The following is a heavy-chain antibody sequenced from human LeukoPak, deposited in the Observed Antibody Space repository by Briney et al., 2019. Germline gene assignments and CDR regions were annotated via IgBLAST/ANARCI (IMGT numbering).Heavy chain of an antibody. Sequence: PGESLMISCKGSGYSFTSYWIGWVRQMPGKGLEWMGIIYPGDSDTRYSPSFQGQVTISADKSISTAYLQWSSLKASDTAMYYCARHCSGGSCYSPPFDCWGQGTLVTVSS. CDR3: ARHCSGGSCYSPPFDC. V-gene: IGHV5-51*01. D-gene: IGHD2-15*01. J-gene: IGHJ4*02. CDR1: GYSFTSYW. CDR2: IYPGDSDT.